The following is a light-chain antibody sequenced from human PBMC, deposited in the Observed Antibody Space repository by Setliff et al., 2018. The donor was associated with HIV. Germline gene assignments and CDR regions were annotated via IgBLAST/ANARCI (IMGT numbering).Light chain of an antibody. CDR1: SSDVGGFDF. Sequence: VLAQPASVSGSPGQSITISCTGTSSDVGGFDFVSWYQQHPGKAPKLIIYGVNKRPSGVSDRFSGSKSANTASLTISGLQAEDEADYFCSSYSYSTTLVFGGGTKVTV. CDR3: SSYSYSTTLV. CDR2: GVN. J-gene: IGLJ2*01. V-gene: IGLV2-14*01.